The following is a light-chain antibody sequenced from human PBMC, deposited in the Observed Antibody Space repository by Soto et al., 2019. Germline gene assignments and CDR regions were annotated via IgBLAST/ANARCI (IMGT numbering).Light chain of an antibody. Sequence: QPALTQPASGSGSPVQSSTISCTGTSSDVGSYNLVSWYQQHPGKAPKLMIYEVSKRPSGVSNRFSGSKSGNTASLTISGLQAEDEADYYCCSYAGSYYVFGTGTKVTVL. J-gene: IGLJ1*01. CDR2: EVS. CDR1: SSDVGSYNL. CDR3: CSYAGSYYV. V-gene: IGLV2-23*02.